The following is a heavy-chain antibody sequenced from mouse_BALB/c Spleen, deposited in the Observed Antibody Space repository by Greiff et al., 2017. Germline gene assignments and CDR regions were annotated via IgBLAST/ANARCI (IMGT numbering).Heavy chain of an antibody. CDR3: VRHALDGYYFDD. D-gene: IGHD2-10*02. J-gene: IGHJ2*01. CDR2: IRSKSNNYAT. CDR1: GFPFNPYA. V-gene: IGHV10-1*02. Sequence: GGGLVQPIGSLTLSCAASGFPFNPYALLWVRLAPGKGLDWVARIRSKSNNYATYYADSVKDRFTISRDDSQSMLYLQMNNLKTEDTAMYYCVRHALDGYYFDDWGQGTTLTVAS.